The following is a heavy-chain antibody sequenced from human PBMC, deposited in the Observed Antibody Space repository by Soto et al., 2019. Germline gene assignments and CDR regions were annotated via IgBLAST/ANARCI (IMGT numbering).Heavy chain of an antibody. Sequence: GGSLRLSCAASGFTFSSYAMSWVRQAPEKGLEWVSAISGSGGSTYYADSVKGRFTISRDNSKNTLYLQMNSLRAEDTAVYYCAKDRAAPTTKYGESYFDYWGQGTLVTRLL. CDR2: ISGSGGST. J-gene: IGHJ4*02. V-gene: IGHV3-23*01. CDR3: AKDRAAPTTKYGESYFDY. D-gene: IGHD4-17*01. CDR1: GFTFSSYA.